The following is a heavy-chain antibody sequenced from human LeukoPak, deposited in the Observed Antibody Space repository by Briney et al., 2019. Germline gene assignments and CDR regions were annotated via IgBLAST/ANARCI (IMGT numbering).Heavy chain of an antibody. Sequence: GGSLRLSCAASGFTFSSYSMNWVRQAPGKGLEWVSSISSSSSYIYYADSVKGRFTISRDNAKNSLYLQMNSLRAEDTAVYYCARDMVAPIYAMDVWGQGTTVTVSS. CDR1: GFTFSSYS. CDR2: ISSSSSYI. V-gene: IGHV3-21*01. D-gene: IGHD2-15*01. CDR3: ARDMVAPIYAMDV. J-gene: IGHJ6*02.